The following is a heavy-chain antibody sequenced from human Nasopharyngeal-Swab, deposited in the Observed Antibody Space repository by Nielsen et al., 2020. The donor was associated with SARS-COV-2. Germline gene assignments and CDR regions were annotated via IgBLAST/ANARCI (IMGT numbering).Heavy chain of an antibody. Sequence: WIRQPPGKGLEWIGEINHSGSTNYNPSLKSRVTISVDTSKNQFSLKLSSVTAADTAVYYCARLVRYRVGGIRYYYGMDVWGQGTTVTVSS. D-gene: IGHD1-26*01. CDR2: INHSGST. CDR3: ARLVRYRVGGIRYYYGMDV. J-gene: IGHJ6*02. V-gene: IGHV4-34*01.